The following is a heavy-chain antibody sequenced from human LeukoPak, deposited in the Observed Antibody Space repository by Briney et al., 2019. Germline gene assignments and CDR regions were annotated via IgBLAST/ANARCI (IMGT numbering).Heavy chain of an antibody. D-gene: IGHD3-16*02. CDR1: GFTFSDYY. Sequence: GGSLRLSCAASGFTFSDYYMSWIRQAPGKGLEWVSYISSSGSTIYYADSVKGRFTISRDNAKNSLYLQMNSLRAEDTAVYYCARSALAERMITFGGVIVDYWGQGTLVTVSS. CDR3: ARSALAERMITFGGVIVDY. V-gene: IGHV3-11*04. J-gene: IGHJ4*02. CDR2: ISSSGSTI.